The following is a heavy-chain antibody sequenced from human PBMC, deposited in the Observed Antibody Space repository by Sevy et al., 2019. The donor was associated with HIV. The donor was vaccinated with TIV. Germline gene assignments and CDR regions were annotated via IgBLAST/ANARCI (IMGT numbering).Heavy chain of an antibody. CDR3: ARDRGAGTTYSGMDV. CDR2: VYPNSGGT. CDR1: GYTFTGDY. J-gene: IGHJ6*02. D-gene: IGHD1-1*01. V-gene: IGHV1-2*06. Sequence: ASVKVSCKASGYTFTGDYLHWVRQAPGQGLEWMGRVYPNSGGTNYPQKFQGRVTMTRDTSISTAYMELSRLRSDDTAVYYCARDRGAGTTYSGMDVWGQGTTVSASS.